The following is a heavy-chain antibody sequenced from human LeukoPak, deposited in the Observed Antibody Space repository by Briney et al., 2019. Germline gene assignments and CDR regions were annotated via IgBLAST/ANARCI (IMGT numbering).Heavy chain of an antibody. D-gene: IGHD6-19*01. CDR1: GGSISSYY. CDR3: ARAVAGTYFDY. CDR2: IYYSGST. V-gene: IGHV4-59*08. J-gene: IGHJ4*02. Sequence: SETLSLTCTVSGGSISSYYWSWIRQPPGKGLEWIGYIYYSGSTNYNPSLKSRVTISVDTSKSQFSLKLSSVTAADTAVYYCARAVAGTYFDYWGQGTLVTVSS.